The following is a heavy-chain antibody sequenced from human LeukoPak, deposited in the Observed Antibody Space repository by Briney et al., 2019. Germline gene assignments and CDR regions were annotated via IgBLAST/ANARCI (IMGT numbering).Heavy chain of an antibody. D-gene: IGHD3-3*01. Sequence: PSETLSLTCTVSGGSISSGSYYWSWIRQPAGKGLEWIGRIYTSGSTNYNPSLKSRVTISVDTSKNQFSLKLSSVTAADTAVYYCARAARPVLRFLEWLSDYMDVWGKGTTVTVSS. CDR3: ARAARPVLRFLEWLSDYMDV. V-gene: IGHV4-61*02. CDR2: IYTSGST. J-gene: IGHJ6*03. CDR1: GGSISSGSYY.